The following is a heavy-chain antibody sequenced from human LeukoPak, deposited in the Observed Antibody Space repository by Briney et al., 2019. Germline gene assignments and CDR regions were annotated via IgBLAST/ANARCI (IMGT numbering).Heavy chain of an antibody. Sequence: ASVKVSCKASGYTFIDYFIHWMRQTPGQGLEWLGWINPNSGVTRYAQKFQDRVTMTRDTATYMELSSLKSDDTAVYYCVRAVSGTLGGAFDIWGQGTAVTVSS. CDR2: INPNSGVT. CDR3: VRAVSGTLGGAFDI. D-gene: IGHD1-7*01. CDR1: GYTFIDYF. V-gene: IGHV1-2*02. J-gene: IGHJ3*02.